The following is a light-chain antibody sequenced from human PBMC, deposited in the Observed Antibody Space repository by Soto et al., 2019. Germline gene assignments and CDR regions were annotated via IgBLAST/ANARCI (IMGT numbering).Light chain of an antibody. CDR2: GAS. V-gene: IGKV3-20*01. CDR1: QTVSSNY. Sequence: ENLFNHSPYTLSLSPGERATLSCRASQTVSSNYLAWYQKKPGQAPRLLIYGASSRATGIPDRFSGSGSGTDFTLTINRLEPEDFAVYYCQQYVSSIPSAQGTRLEIK. CDR3: QQYVSSIP. J-gene: IGKJ5*01.